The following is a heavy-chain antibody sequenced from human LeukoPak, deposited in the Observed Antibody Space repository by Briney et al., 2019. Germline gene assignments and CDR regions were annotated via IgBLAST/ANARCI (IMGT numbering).Heavy chain of an antibody. D-gene: IGHD3-9*01. CDR1: GFIFSNYA. V-gene: IGHV3-23*01. J-gene: IGHJ4*02. CDR2: ISGRDSGT. Sequence: GGSLRLSCAASGFIFSNYAMSWVRQAPGKGLEWVSAISGRDSGTYYADSVRGRFTVSRDDPKNTLYLQMNTLRAEDTAVYYCAKWGDYDILTGYYDSDYWGQGTLVTVSS. CDR3: AKWGDYDILTGYYDSDY.